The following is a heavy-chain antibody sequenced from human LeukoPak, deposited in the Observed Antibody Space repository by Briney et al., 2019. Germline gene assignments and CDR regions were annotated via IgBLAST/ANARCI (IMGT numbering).Heavy chain of an antibody. D-gene: IGHD3-22*01. J-gene: IGHJ4*02. CDR3: ASHDSSGYYLYRHFWY. CDR2: IIDSGGNT. V-gene: IGHV3-23*01. Sequence: GGSLRLSCAASGFTFSNYAMTWVRQAPGKGLECVSSIIDSGGNTYQADSVKGRFTISRDNSKNTLYLQMSSLRAEDTAIYYCASHDSSGYYLYRHFWYWGQGALVTVSS. CDR1: GFTFSNYA.